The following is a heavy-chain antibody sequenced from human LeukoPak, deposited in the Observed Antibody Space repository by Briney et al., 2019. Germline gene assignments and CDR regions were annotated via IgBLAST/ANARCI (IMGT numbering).Heavy chain of an antibody. D-gene: IGHD2-21*02. V-gene: IGHV4-59*12. Sequence: PSETLSLTCTVSGGSISSYYWSWIRQPPGKGLEWIGYIYYSGSTSYNPSLKSRVTISVDTSKNQFSLKLSSVTAADTAVYYCARASSTVTAFDHWGQGTLVTVSS. CDR1: GGSISSYY. CDR3: ARASSTVTAFDH. J-gene: IGHJ4*02. CDR2: IYYSGST.